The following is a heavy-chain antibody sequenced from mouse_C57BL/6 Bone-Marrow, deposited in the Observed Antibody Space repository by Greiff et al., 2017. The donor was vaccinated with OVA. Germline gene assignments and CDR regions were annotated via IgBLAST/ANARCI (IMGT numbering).Heavy chain of an antibody. CDR2: IDPSDSYT. CDR3: ARDYYGSYYFDY. D-gene: IGHD1-1*01. J-gene: IGHJ2*01. V-gene: IGHV1-50*01. CDR1: GYTFTSYW. Sequence: VKLQQPGAELVKPGASVKLSCKASGYTFTSYWMQWVKQRPGQGLEWIGEIDPSDSYTNYNQKFKGKATLTVDTSSSTAYMQLSSLTSEDSAVYYCARDYYGSYYFDYWGQGTTLTVSS.